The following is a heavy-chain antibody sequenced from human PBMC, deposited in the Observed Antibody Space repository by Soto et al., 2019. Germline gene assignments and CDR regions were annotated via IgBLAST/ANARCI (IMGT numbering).Heavy chain of an antibody. Sequence: SETLSLTCAVYGGSFSGYYWSWIRQPPGKGQEWIGEINHSGSTNYNPSLKSRVTISVDTSKNQFSLKLSSVTAADTAVYYCARGRIPAAMRYNWFDPWGQGTLVTVSS. J-gene: IGHJ5*02. CDR1: GGSFSGYY. CDR2: INHSGST. V-gene: IGHV4-34*01. D-gene: IGHD2-2*01. CDR3: ARGRIPAAMRYNWFDP.